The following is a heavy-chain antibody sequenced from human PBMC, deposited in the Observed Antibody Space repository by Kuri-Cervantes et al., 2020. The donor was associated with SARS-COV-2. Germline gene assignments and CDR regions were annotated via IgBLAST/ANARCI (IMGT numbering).Heavy chain of an antibody. J-gene: IGHJ4*02. CDR2: LNPSGGSR. CDR3: AREYYDGSGRYYGAFDH. CDR1: GYIFTSHY. Sequence: GSVNGSCKASGYIFTSHYMHWVRQAPGQGLEWMGMLNPSGGSRINTQKFQGRLTMTRDTPTSTVYMELSSLRSDDTAVYYCAREYYDGSGRYYGAFDHWGQGTPVTVSS. D-gene: IGHD3-10*01. V-gene: IGHV1-46*01.